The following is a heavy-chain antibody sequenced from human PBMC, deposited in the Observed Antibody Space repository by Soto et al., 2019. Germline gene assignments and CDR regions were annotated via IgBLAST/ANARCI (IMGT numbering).Heavy chain of an antibody. CDR3: VGLRFPAGWFDP. J-gene: IGHJ5*02. CDR2: IYYSGST. V-gene: IGHV4-59*01. D-gene: IGHD3-3*01. Sequence: SETLSLTCTVSGGSISSYYWSWIRQPPGKGLEWIGYIYYSGSTNYNPSLKSRVTISVDTSKNQFSLKLSSVTAADTAVYYCVGLRFPAGWFDPWGQGTLVTVSS. CDR1: GGSISSYY.